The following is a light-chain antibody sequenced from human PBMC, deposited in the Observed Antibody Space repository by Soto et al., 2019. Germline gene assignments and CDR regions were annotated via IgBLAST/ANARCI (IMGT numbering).Light chain of an antibody. J-gene: IGKJ4*01. CDR2: DAS. CDR1: QSVRSSF. Sequence: EIVLTQSPATLSLSPGERGTLSCRASQSVRSSFLAWYQQKPGQAPRLLIYDASNRATGIPARFSGSGSVTDFTLTISSLETEDFAVDYCQQRSKWPSITFGLVTKVEIK. CDR3: QQRSKWPSIT. V-gene: IGKV3-11*01.